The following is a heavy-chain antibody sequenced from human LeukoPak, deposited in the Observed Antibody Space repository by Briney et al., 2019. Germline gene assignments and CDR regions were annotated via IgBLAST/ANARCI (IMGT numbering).Heavy chain of an antibody. Sequence: ASVKVSCKASGYTFTGSYMHWVRQAPGQGLAWMRWINPDSGGTNYAQKFQGRVTMTRDTSISTAYMELSRLRSDDTAVYYCARDEYDFGVVTSQHFDYWGQGTLVTVSS. V-gene: IGHV1-2*02. CDR1: GYTFTGSY. J-gene: IGHJ4*02. D-gene: IGHD3-3*01. CDR2: INPDSGGT. CDR3: ARDEYDFGVVTSQHFDY.